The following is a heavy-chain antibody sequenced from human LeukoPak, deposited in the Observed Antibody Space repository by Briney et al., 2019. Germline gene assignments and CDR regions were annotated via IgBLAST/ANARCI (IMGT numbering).Heavy chain of an antibody. CDR2: IRGSSDST. J-gene: IGHJ4*02. Sequence: GGSLRLSCAASGFTFSSYAMSWVRQAPGKGLELVSAIRGSSDSTYYADSVKGRFTISRDNSKNTPYLQMNSLRAEDTAVYYCAKDPYYGSGSYRSVDYWGQGTLVTVSS. D-gene: IGHD3-10*01. CDR1: GFTFSSYA. V-gene: IGHV3-23*01. CDR3: AKDPYYGSGSYRSVDY.